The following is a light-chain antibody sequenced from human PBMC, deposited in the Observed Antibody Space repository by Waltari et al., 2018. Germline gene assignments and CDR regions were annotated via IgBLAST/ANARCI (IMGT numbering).Light chain of an antibody. CDR3: QHYVRLPAT. Sequence: EIVLTQSPGSLSSSPGERVTLSCRARQSVSRALAWYQQKPGQPPRLLSFGASNSATGIPDRFSGSGSGTDFSLTISRLEPEDFAVYYCQHYVRLPATFGQGTKVEIK. V-gene: IGKV3-20*01. CDR2: GAS. J-gene: IGKJ1*01. CDR1: QSVSRA.